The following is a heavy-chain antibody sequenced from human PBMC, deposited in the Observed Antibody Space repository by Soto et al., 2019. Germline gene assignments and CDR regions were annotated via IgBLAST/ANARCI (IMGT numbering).Heavy chain of an antibody. CDR1: GYTFTSYD. CDR2: MNPNSGNT. V-gene: IGHV1-8*01. J-gene: IGHJ4*02. CDR3: ARTYYYGSGSYYIRGGVFFDY. Sequence: ASVKVSCTASGYTFTSYDINWVRQATGQGLEWMGWMNPNSGNTGYAQKFQGRVTMTRNTSISTAYMELSSLRSEDTAVYYCARTYYYGSGSYYIRGGVFFDYWGQGTLVTVSS. D-gene: IGHD3-10*01.